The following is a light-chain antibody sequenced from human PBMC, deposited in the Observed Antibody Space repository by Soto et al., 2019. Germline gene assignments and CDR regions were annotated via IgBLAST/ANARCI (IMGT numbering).Light chain of an antibody. Sequence: DIQMTQSPSSLSASVGDRVTITCQASQDISNYLNWYQQKPGKAPKLLIYDASNLETGVPSRFSRSGSGKDFTFTISSLKPEDIATYYCQQYDNLPYTFGQGTKLEIK. V-gene: IGKV1-33*01. CDR3: QQYDNLPYT. CDR2: DAS. J-gene: IGKJ2*01. CDR1: QDISNY.